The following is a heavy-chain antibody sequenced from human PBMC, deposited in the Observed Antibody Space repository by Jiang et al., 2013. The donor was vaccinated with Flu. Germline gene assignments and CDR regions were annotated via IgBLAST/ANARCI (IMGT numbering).Heavy chain of an antibody. V-gene: IGHV1-69*04. Sequence: KVSCKDSGGTFSNYAITWVRQAPGQGLEWMGRIIPIVGSVNYAQKFRGRLTITADKSTSTAYMELSSLRSEDTAVYYCARYFGPYYDNRGYYSFDYWGQGTLVTVSS. CDR3: ARYFGPYYDNRGYYSFDY. D-gene: IGHD3-22*01. J-gene: IGHJ4*02. CDR2: IIPIVGSV. CDR1: GGTFSNYA.